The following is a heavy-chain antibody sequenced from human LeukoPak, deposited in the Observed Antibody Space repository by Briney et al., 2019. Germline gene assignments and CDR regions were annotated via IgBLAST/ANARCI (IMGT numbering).Heavy chain of an antibody. J-gene: IGHJ2*01. CDR3: ARQREGYFDL. V-gene: IGHV4-34*01. Sequence: SETLSLTCAVYVGSFSGYYWTWIRQPPGKGLEWIGEINHSGSTNYNPSLKSRLSISADTSKNQFSLKLSSVTAADTAVYYCARQREGYFDLWGRGSRVTVSS. CDR1: VGSFSGYY. CDR2: INHSGST.